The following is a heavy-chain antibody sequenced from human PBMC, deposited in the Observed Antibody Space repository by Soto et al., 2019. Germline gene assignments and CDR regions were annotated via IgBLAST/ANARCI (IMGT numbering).Heavy chain of an antibody. CDR1: GFTFSSYA. CDR3: VRGASLNFDY. D-gene: IGHD1-26*01. Sequence: SLRLSCAASGFTFSSYAMSWVRQAPGKGLEWVSAISGSGGSTYYADSVKGRFTISRDNSKNSLYLQMNSLRAEDTAFYYCVRGASLNFDYWGQGTLVTVSS. CDR2: ISGSGGST. J-gene: IGHJ4*02. V-gene: IGHV3-23*01.